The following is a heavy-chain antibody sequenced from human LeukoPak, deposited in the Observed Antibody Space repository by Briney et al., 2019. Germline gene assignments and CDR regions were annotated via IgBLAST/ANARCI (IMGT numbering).Heavy chain of an antibody. D-gene: IGHD3-22*01. J-gene: IGHJ4*02. V-gene: IGHV4-59*01. CDR3: ARTDDSSGYYYYFDY. Sequence: PSETLSLTCTVSGVSISSYYWSWIRQPPGKGLEWIGYIYYSGSTNYNPSLKSRVTISVDTSKNQFSLKLSSVTAAYTAVYYCARTDDSSGYYYYFDYWGQGTLVTVSS. CDR1: GVSISSYY. CDR2: IYYSGST.